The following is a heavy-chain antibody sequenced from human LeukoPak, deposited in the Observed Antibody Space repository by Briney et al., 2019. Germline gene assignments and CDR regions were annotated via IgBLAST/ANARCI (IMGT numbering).Heavy chain of an antibody. CDR1: GGSISRSNW. Sequence: PSETLSLTCAVSGGSISRSNWWSWVRQPPGKGLEWIGEIYHSGSTNYNPSLKSRVTISVDKSKNQFSLKLSSVTAADTAVYYCARSPQYYYYYMDVWGKGTTVTVSS. CDR3: ARSPQYYYYYMDV. J-gene: IGHJ6*03. V-gene: IGHV4-4*02. CDR2: IYHSGST.